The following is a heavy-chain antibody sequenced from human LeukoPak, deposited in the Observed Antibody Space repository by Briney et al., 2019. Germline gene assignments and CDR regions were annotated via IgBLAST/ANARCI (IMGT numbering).Heavy chain of an antibody. V-gene: IGHV3-7*01. CDR3: ARYYDSSGFGAFDT. CDR2: IKQDGSEK. Sequence: PGGSLRLSCAASGFTFSSYWMSWVRQAPGKGLEWVANIKQDGSEKYYVDSVKGRFTISRDNAKNSLYLQMNSLRAEDTAVYYCARYYDSSGFGAFDTWGQGTMVTVSS. D-gene: IGHD3-22*01. J-gene: IGHJ3*02. CDR1: GFTFSSYW.